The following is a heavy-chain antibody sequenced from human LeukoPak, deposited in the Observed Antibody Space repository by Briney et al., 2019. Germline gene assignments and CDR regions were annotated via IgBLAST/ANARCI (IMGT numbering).Heavy chain of an antibody. CDR2: INHSGST. V-gene: IGHV4-34*01. CDR1: GGSFSDYY. D-gene: IGHD3-22*01. Sequence: SETLSLTCGVSGGSFSDYYWSWIRQSPGKGLEWIGEINHSGSTNYNPSLKSRVTISVDTSKNQFSLKLSSVTAADTAVYYCASAPHYYDSSGYHDYWGQGTLVTVSS. J-gene: IGHJ4*02. CDR3: ASAPHYYDSSGYHDY.